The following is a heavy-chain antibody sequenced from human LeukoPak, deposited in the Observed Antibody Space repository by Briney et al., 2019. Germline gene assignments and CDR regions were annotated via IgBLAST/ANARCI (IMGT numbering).Heavy chain of an antibody. Sequence: GGSLRLSCAASGFTFISYAMHWVRQAPGKGLEWVAVISSDGSNQYYADSVKGRFTISRDNSKNTLYLQMNSLRAADTAVYYCAMGWLQMNYWGQGTLVTVSS. D-gene: IGHD5-24*01. V-gene: IGHV3-30*04. J-gene: IGHJ4*02. CDR2: ISSDGSNQ. CDR1: GFTFISYA. CDR3: AMGWLQMNY.